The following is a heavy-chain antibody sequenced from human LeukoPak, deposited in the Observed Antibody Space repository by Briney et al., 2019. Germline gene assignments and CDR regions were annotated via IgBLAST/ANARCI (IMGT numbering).Heavy chain of an antibody. CDR1: GFTFSSHA. CDR3: ARVGDSSGYFFDY. D-gene: IGHD3-22*01. Sequence: PGGSLRLSCAASGFTFSSHANRWVRQGPGEGLGGGSMITSGGGTTYYADSVKGRFTISRDNAKNSLYLQMNSLRAEDTAVYYCARVGDSSGYFFDYWGQGTLVTVSS. J-gene: IGHJ4*02. CDR2: ITSGGGTT. V-gene: IGHV3-21*01.